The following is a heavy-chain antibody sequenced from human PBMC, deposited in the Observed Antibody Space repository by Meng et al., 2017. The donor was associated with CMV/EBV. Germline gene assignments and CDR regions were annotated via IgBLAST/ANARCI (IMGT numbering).Heavy chain of an antibody. CDR3: AREVDDYGDGWYFDL. Sequence: QVPLVSAGAEVKKPGSSVKVSCKASGGTFSSYAISWVRQAPGQGLEWMGGIIPIFGTANYAQKFQGRVTITADESTSTAYMELSSLRSEDTAVYYCAREVDDYGDGWYFDLWGRGTLVTVSS. J-gene: IGHJ2*01. CDR2: IIPIFGTA. CDR1: GGTFSSYA. D-gene: IGHD4-17*01. V-gene: IGHV1-69*12.